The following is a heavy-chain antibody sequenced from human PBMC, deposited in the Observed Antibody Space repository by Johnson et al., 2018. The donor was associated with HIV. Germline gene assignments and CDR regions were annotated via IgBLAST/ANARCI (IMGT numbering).Heavy chain of an antibody. CDR1: GFTVSNNY. J-gene: IGHJ3*02. V-gene: IGHV3-66*01. Sequence: EVQLVESGGGLVQPGWSLRLSCAASGFTVSNNYMTWVRQAPGKGLEWVSLIYSGGSTYYADSVKGRFTISRDNSKNTLYLQMNSLRAEDTAVYYRASRQYFSSFDIWGQGTMVTVSS. D-gene: IGHD3-3*01. CDR3: ASRQYFSSFDI. CDR2: IYSGGST.